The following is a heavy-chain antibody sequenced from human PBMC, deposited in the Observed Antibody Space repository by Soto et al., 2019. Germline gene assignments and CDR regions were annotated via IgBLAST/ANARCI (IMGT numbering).Heavy chain of an antibody. CDR1: GYTFTSYG. V-gene: IGHV1-18*01. CDR2: ISAYNGNT. CDR3: ARDGWPQGITLRLFDP. Sequence: QVQLVQSGAEVKKPGASVKVSCKASGYTFTSYGISWVRQAPRQGLEWMGWISAYNGNTNYAQNLQGRVTMTTDTSTSTAYMELRSLRSDDTAVYYCARDGWPQGITLRLFDPWGQGTPVTVSS. J-gene: IGHJ5*02. D-gene: IGHD3-10*01.